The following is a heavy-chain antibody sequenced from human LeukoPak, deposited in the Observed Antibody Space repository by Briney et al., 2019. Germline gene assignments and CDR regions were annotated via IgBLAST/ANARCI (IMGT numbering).Heavy chain of an antibody. D-gene: IGHD5-12*01. CDR3: ARVRAVATIRYNWFDP. CDR1: GGSFSGYY. J-gene: IGHJ5*02. V-gene: IGHV4-34*01. Sequence: TETLSLTCAVYGGSFSGYYWSWIRQPPGKGLEWIGEINHSGSTNYNPSLKSRVTISVDTSKNQFSLKLSSVTAADTAVYYCARVRAVATIRYNWFDPWGQGTLVTVSS. CDR2: INHSGST.